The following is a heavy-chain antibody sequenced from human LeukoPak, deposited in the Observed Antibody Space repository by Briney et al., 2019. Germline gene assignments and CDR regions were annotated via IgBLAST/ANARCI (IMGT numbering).Heavy chain of an antibody. CDR1: GFTFSNAW. D-gene: IGHD3-22*01. CDR3: TTTLYDSSGYYSDDY. CDR2: IKSKTDGGTT. V-gene: IGHV3-15*01. Sequence: TGGSLRLSCAASGFTFSNAWMSWVRQAPGKGLEWVGRIKSKTDGGTTDYAAPVKGRFTISRDDSKNTLYLQMNSLKTEDTAVYYCTTTLYDSSGYYSDDYWGQGTLVTVSS. J-gene: IGHJ4*02.